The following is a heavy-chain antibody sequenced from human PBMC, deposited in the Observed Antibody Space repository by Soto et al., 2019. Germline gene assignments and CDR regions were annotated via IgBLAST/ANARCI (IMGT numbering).Heavy chain of an antibody. Sequence: GASVKVSCKASGGTFSSYAISWVRQAPGQGLEWMGGIIPIFGTANYAQKFQGRVTITADESTSTAYMELSSLRSEDTAVYYCARHPALGYCSSTSCYAARGQGTLVTVS. D-gene: IGHD2-2*01. V-gene: IGHV1-69*13. CDR3: ARHPALGYCSSTSCYAA. J-gene: IGHJ1*01. CDR2: IIPIFGTA. CDR1: GGTFSSYA.